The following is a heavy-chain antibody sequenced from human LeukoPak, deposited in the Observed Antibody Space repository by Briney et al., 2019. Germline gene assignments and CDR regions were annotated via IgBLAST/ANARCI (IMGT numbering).Heavy chain of an antibody. D-gene: IGHD5-18*01. Sequence: GGSLRLSWAASGFTVSSNYVSWVRQAPGEGLELVSVIYSGGSTYYADSVKGRFTISRDNSKNTLYLQMNSLRAEDTAVYYCARAPGGYDYSYGIQYYFDYWGQGTLVTVSS. V-gene: IGHV3-53*01. CDR2: IYSGGST. J-gene: IGHJ4*02. CDR1: GFTVSSNY. CDR3: ARAPGGYDYSYGIQYYFDY.